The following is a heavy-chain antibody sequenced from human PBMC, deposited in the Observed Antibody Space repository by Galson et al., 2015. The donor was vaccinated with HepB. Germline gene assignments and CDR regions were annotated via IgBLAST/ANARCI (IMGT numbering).Heavy chain of an antibody. CDR1: GFTFSSYT. V-gene: IGHV3-48*01. Sequence: SLRLSCAASGFTFSSYTMNWVRQAPGKGLEWISYISTTSDNKFSADSVKGRFIISRDNDKNLLYLEMNSLRAEDTAVYYCTRIALSGSYWYFDYRGQGSLVTVSS. CDR3: TRIALSGSYWYFDY. D-gene: IGHD1-26*01. J-gene: IGHJ4*02. CDR2: ISTTSDNK.